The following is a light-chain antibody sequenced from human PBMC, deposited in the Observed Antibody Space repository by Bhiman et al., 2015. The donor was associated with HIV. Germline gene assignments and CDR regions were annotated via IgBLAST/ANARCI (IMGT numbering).Light chain of an antibody. J-gene: IGLJ2*01. V-gene: IGLV1-51*01. CDR2: DNN. CDR3: ATWDSSLSAEV. Sequence: QSVLTQPPSVSAAPGQTVTISCSGSFSNIETNYVSWYQQLPGTAPKLLIYDNNKRPSGIPDRFSASKSGTSATLGITGLQTGDEADYYCATWDSSLSAEVFGGGTKLTVL. CDR1: FSNIETNY.